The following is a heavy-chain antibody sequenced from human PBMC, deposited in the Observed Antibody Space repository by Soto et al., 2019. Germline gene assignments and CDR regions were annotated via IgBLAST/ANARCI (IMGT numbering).Heavy chain of an antibody. J-gene: IGHJ6*02. CDR3: ARHYRLGAECRYYYYGMDV. CDR1: GGSISSSSYY. CDR2: IYYIGST. V-gene: IGHV4-39*01. D-gene: IGHD3-16*02. Sequence: PSETLSRTCTVSGGSISSSSYYWVWIRQPPGTGLEWIGSIYYIGSTYYNPSLKSRVTISVDTSKNQFSLKLSSVTAAGTAVYYRARHYRLGAECRYYYYGMDVWGQGTTVTVSS.